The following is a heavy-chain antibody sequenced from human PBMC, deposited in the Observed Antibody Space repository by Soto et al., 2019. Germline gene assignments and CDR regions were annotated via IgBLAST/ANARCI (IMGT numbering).Heavy chain of an antibody. V-gene: IGHV1-24*01. J-gene: IGHJ5*02. Sequence: ASVKVSCKVSGYSLTELSIHWVRQAPGEGLEWMGGYDLEKGETIYAQKFQGRVTMTEDSPADTPYMQLRSLRSEDTAVYYCARAVARSNQLNLWGQRTRVTVSS. D-gene: IGHD6-13*01. CDR2: YDLEKGET. CDR3: ARAVARSNQLNL. CDR1: GYSLTELS.